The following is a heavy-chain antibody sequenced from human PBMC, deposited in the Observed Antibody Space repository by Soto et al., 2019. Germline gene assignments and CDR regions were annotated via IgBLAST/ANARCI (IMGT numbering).Heavy chain of an antibody. Sequence: SETLSLTCAVYGGSFSGYYWSLIRQPPGKGLEWIGEINHSGSTNYNPSLKSRVTISVDTSKNQFSLKLSSVTAADTAVYYCARTSFHYDILTGYSDYYYYGMDVWGQGTTVTVS. CDR3: ARTSFHYDILTGYSDYYYYGMDV. CDR1: GGSFSGYY. D-gene: IGHD3-9*01. J-gene: IGHJ6*02. CDR2: INHSGST. V-gene: IGHV4-34*01.